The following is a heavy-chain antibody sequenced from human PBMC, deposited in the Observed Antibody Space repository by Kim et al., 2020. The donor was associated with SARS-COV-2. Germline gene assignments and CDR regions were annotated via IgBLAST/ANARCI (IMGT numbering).Heavy chain of an antibody. CDR2: ISSSSSYI. D-gene: IGHD2-15*01. CDR1: GFTFSSYS. Sequence: GGSLRLSCAASGFTFSSYSMNWVRQAPGKGLEWVSSISSSSSYIYYADSVKGRFTISRDNAKNSLYLQMNSLRAEDTAVYYCARALFLCSGGSCYDPYWGQGTLVTVSS. CDR3: ARALFLCSGGSCYDPY. J-gene: IGHJ4*02. V-gene: IGHV3-21*01.